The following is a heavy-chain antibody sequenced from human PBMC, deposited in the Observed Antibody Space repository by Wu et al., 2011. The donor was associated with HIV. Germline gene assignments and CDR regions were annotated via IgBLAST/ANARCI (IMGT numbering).Heavy chain of an antibody. D-gene: IGHD3-10*01. CDR2: IIPIFGTA. CDR3: ARDTGNYYGSGSLLSD. CDR1: GATFSSYA. Sequence: QVQLVQSGAEVKKPGSSVKVSCKASGATFSSYAISWVRQAPGQGLEWMGRIIPIFGTANYAQKFQGRVTITADKSTSTAYMELSSLRSEDTAVYYCARDTGNYYGSGSLLSDWGQGTLVTVSS. J-gene: IGHJ4*02. V-gene: IGHV1-69*14.